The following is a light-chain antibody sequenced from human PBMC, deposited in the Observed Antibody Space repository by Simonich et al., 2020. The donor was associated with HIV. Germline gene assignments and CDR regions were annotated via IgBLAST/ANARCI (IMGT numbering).Light chain of an antibody. Sequence: EIVMTQSPATLSVSPGERATLSCRASQSVSSNLAWYQQKPGLAPRLLIYGASTRATGIPARFSGSGSGTQFTLTISSMQSEDFAVYYCQQYNNWPPATFGGGTKVDIK. J-gene: IGKJ4*01. CDR3: QQYNNWPPAT. V-gene: IGKV3-15*01. CDR1: QSVSSN. CDR2: GAS.